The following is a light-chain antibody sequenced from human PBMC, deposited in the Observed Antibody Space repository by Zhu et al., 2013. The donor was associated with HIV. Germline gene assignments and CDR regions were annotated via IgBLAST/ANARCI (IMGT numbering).Light chain of an antibody. V-gene: IGLV2-8*01. CDR3: SSYTGDNNLL. J-gene: IGLJ2*01. CDR1: SSGVGGHNY. CDR2: EVS. Sequence: QSALTQPPSASGSPGQSVTISCTGTSSGVGGHNYVSWYQQHPGKAPKLMVFEVSKRPSGVPDRFSGSKSDNMASLTVSGLQAEDEADYYCSSYTGDNNLLFGGGTKLTVL.